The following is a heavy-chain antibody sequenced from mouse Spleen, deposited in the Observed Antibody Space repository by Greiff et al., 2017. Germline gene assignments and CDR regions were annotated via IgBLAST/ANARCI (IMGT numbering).Heavy chain of an antibody. CDR3: ALTTATYYAMDY. Sequence: EVKLMESGPELVKPGASVKISCKASGYSFTDYNMNWVKQSNGKSLEWIGVINPNYGTTSYNQKFKGKATLTVDQSSSTAYMQLNSLTSEDSAVYYCALTTATYYAMDYWGQGTSVTVSS. V-gene: IGHV1-39*01. CDR2: INPNYGTT. J-gene: IGHJ4*01. CDR1: GYSFTDYN. D-gene: IGHD1-2*01.